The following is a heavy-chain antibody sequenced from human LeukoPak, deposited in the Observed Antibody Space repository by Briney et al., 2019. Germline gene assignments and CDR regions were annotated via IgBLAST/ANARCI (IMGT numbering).Heavy chain of an antibody. CDR2: IRPSDSYT. J-gene: IGHJ2*01. Sequence: GESLKISCLDSGYSLTNHWISWVRQMPGKGLEWLGRIRPSDSYTNYSPSFQGDVTISADKSISTAYLQWSSLKASDTAIYYCASSYSSDGYFDFWGRGTLVTVSS. D-gene: IGHD6-19*01. V-gene: IGHV5-10-1*01. CDR1: GYSLTNHW. CDR3: ASSYSSDGYFDF.